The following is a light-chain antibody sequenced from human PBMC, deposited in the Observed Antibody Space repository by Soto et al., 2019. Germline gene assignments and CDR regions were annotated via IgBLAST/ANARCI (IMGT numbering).Light chain of an antibody. Sequence: EIVLTRSPATLSLSPGQISTLSCRASQSVDFYLVWYQQKPAQAPRLPIYDASKRATGIPASFSGSGSGTDFTLTISSLETEDCAAYYCQQRSNWPPITFGHGTRLEIK. CDR1: QSVDFY. J-gene: IGKJ5*01. V-gene: IGKV3-11*01. CDR2: DAS. CDR3: QQRSNWPPIT.